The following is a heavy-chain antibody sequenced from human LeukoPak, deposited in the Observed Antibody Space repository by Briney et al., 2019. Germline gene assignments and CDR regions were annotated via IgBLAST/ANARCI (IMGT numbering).Heavy chain of an antibody. CDR2: INPNSGGT. J-gene: IGHJ3*02. Sequence: GASVKVSCKASGYTFTDYYMHWVRQAPGQGLEWMGWINPNSGGTNYAQKFQGRVTMTRDTSISTAYMELSRLRSDDTAVYYCASSLSSGSYPVVIWGQGTMVSVSS. V-gene: IGHV1-2*02. CDR3: ASSLSSGSYPVVI. CDR1: GYTFTDYY. D-gene: IGHD1-26*01.